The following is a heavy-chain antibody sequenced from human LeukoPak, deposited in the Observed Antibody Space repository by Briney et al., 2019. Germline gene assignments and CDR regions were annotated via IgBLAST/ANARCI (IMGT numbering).Heavy chain of an antibody. CDR1: GFTFSSYW. V-gene: IGHV3-7*01. D-gene: IGHD3-10*01. CDR2: IKQDGSEK. CDR3: ARAQIGEYGSRSYAFDI. Sequence: GGSLRLPCAASGFTFSSYWMSWVRQAPGKGLEWVANIKQDGSEKYYVDSVKGRFTISRDNAKNSLYLQMNSLRAEDTAVYYCARAQIGEYGSRSYAFDIWGQGTMVTVSS. J-gene: IGHJ3*02.